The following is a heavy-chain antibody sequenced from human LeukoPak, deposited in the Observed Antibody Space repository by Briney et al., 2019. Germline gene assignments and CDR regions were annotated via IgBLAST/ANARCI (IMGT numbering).Heavy chain of an antibody. CDR1: GGSISSYY. J-gene: IGHJ4*02. CDR3: ARQNRYSSGFDY. D-gene: IGHD6-19*01. V-gene: IGHV4-59*08. Sequence: SETLSLTCTVSGGSISSYYWSWIRQPPGKGLEWIGYIYYSGSTNYNPSLKSRVTISVDTSKNQFSLKLSSVTAADTAVYYCARQNRYSSGFDYWGQGTLVTVSS. CDR2: IYYSGST.